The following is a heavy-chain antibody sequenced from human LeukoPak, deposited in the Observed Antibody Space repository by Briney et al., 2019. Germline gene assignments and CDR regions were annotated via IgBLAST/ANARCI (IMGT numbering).Heavy chain of an antibody. V-gene: IGHV4-34*01. J-gene: IGHJ4*02. D-gene: IGHD2-2*01. CDR2: INHSGST. CDR3: ARGYCSSTSCYLADY. Sequence: SETLSLTCAVYGGSFSGYYWSWIRQPPGKGLEWIGEINHSGSTNYNPSLKSRVTISADTSKNQSSLKLSSVTAADTAVYYCARGYCSSTSCYLADYWGQGTLVTVSS. CDR1: GGSFSGYY.